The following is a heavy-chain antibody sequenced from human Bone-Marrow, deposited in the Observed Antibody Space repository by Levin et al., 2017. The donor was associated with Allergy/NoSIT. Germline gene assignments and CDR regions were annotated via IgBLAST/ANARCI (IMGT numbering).Heavy chain of an antibody. J-gene: IGHJ4*02. CDR1: GYTFTGYY. V-gene: IGHV1-2*02. Sequence: GESLKISCKASGYTFTGYYMHWVRQAPGQGLEWMGWINPNSGGTNYAQKFQGRVTMTRDTSISTAYMELSRLRSDDTAVYYCARTDYDFWSGYNFDYWGQGTLVTVSS. D-gene: IGHD3-3*01. CDR3: ARTDYDFWSGYNFDY. CDR2: INPNSGGT.